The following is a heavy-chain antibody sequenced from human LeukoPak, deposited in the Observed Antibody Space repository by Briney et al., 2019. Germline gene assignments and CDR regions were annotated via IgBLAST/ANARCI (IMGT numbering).Heavy chain of an antibody. CDR1: GFTFSDYS. V-gene: IGHV3-48*01. CDR2: IGIDSGNT. CDR3: AKRGVVIRVILVGFHKAAYYFES. D-gene: IGHD3/OR15-3a*01. Sequence: GGSLRLSCAASGFTFSDYSMNWVRQAPGKGLEWISYIGIDSGNTNHADSVKGRFTISRDNPKNTLYLQMNSLRAEDTAVYFCAKRGVVIRVILVGFHKAAYYFESWGQGALVTVSS. J-gene: IGHJ4*02.